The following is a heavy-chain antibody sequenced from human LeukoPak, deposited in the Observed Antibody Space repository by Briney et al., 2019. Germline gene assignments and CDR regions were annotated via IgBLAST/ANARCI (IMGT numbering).Heavy chain of an antibody. Sequence: GGSLRLSCAASGFTFSDAWMSWVRQAPGKGLEWVSYITSTSTCTDYADSVKGRFTISRDNAKNSLYLQMNSLRAEDTAVYYCARPYYSGSMTFPHYWGQGTLVTVSS. CDR1: GFTFSDAW. CDR3: ARPYYSGSMTFPHY. V-gene: IGHV3-11*03. D-gene: IGHD3-10*01. J-gene: IGHJ4*02. CDR2: ITSTSTCT.